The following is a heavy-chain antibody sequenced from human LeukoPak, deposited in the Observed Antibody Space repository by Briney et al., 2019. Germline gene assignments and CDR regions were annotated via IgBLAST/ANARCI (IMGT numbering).Heavy chain of an antibody. CDR2: ISGSGGST. Sequence: GGSLRLSCAASGFTFSSYAMSWVRQALGKGLEWVSAISGSGGSTYYADSVKGRFTISRDNSKNTLYLQMNSLRAEDTAVYYCAKAPKLELGYCSGGSCYYFDYWGQGTLVTVSS. CDR1: GFTFSSYA. D-gene: IGHD2-15*01. V-gene: IGHV3-23*01. J-gene: IGHJ4*02. CDR3: AKAPKLELGYCSGGSCYYFDY.